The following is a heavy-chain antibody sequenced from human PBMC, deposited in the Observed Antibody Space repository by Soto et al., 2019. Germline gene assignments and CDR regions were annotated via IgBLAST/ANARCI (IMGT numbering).Heavy chain of an antibody. CDR1: GGSISRYF. V-gene: IGHV4-59*01. D-gene: IGHD1-20*01. Sequence: ASETLSLTCTVSGGSISRYFWSWIRQSPGKGLEWIGYIFYTGSTTYNPSLKSRVTISIDTSKNQFSLKLSSLTAADTAVYYCDNFSDLEWLDPWGQGTLVTVYS. J-gene: IGHJ5*02. CDR3: DNFSDLEWLDP. CDR2: IFYTGST.